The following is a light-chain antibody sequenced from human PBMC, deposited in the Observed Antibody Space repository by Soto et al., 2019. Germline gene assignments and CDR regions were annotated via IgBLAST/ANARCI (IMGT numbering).Light chain of an antibody. CDR2: RAS. V-gene: IGKV1-5*03. J-gene: IGKJ1*01. CDR3: QQYNANSRT. Sequence: DIEMTQSPSTLSASVGDRVTITCRASQSINNWLAWYQQKPGKAPNLLVYRASNLESGVPSRFSGSGYGTEFTLTISSLQPDDFATYYCQQYNANSRTFGQGTKVEIK. CDR1: QSINNW.